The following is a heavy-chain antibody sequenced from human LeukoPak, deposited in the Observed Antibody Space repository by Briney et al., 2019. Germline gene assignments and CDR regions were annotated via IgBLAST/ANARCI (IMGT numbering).Heavy chain of an antibody. J-gene: IGHJ4*02. V-gene: IGHV1-2*02. CDR1: GYTFSGYF. D-gene: IGHD5-12*01. CDR3: ARADSAYDFRY. Sequence: ASVKVSCKASGYTFSGYFMNWVRQAPGQGREWVGWINPNSGGTNYAQKFQGRVTMTRDTSISTAYMELSSLRSDDTAVYYCARADSAYDFRYWGQGTLVTVSS. CDR2: INPNSGGT.